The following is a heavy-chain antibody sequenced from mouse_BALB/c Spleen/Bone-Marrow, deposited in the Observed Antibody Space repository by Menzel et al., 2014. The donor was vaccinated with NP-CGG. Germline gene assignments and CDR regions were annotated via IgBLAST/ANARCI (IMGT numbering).Heavy chain of an antibody. Sequence: VQLKQSGAELVKPEASVKLPCTVSGFNIKDTYMHWVKQRPEQALEWIGRIDPANGITKFDPKFQGKATITADTSSNTAYLQLSSLTSEDTAFYYCARYNYGSSQFAYWGQGTLVTVSA. CDR3: ARYNYGSSQFAY. D-gene: IGHD1-1*01. CDR1: GFNIKDTY. CDR2: IDPANGIT. J-gene: IGHJ3*01. V-gene: IGHV14-3*02.